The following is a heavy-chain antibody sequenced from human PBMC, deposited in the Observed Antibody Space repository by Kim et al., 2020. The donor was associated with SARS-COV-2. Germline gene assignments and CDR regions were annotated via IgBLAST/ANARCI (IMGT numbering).Heavy chain of an antibody. CDR2: ISYDGSNK. D-gene: IGHD3-10*01. CDR3: ARDRRDGSGSYYTDY. Sequence: GGSLRLSCAASGFTFSSYAMHWVRQAPGKGLEWVAVISYDGSNKYYADSVKGRFTISRDNSKNTLYLQMNSLGAEDTAVYYCARDRRDGSGSYYTDYWGQGTLVTVSS. CDR1: GFTFSSYA. J-gene: IGHJ4*02. V-gene: IGHV3-30*04.